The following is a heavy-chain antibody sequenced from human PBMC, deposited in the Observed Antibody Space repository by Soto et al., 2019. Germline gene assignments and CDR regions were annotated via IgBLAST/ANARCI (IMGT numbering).Heavy chain of an antibody. V-gene: IGHV1-18*01. CDR3: AIADYGDDDY. J-gene: IGHJ4*01. D-gene: IGHD4-17*01. CDR2: IKAYSGNT. Sequence: QLQLVQSGPEAKKPGASVKVSCKASGYTFANSTISWLRQAPGQGPEWMGWIKAYSGNTNYAQKLQGRLTMTTDTSTSTAYMERRSLTTDDTYIYYCAIADYGDDDYCCHRTLVTVSS. CDR1: GYTFANST.